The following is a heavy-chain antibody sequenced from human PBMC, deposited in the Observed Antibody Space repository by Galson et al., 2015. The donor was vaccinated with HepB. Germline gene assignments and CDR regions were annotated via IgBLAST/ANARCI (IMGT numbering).Heavy chain of an antibody. Sequence: SLRLSCAASGFSFSSYSMNWVRQAPGKGLECVSYISSSSSTIYYADSVKGRFTISRDNAKNSLYLQMNSLRDEDTAVYYCARCYRDGYEYDYWGQGTLVTVSS. J-gene: IGHJ4*02. CDR2: ISSSSSTI. V-gene: IGHV3-48*02. CDR3: ARCYRDGYEYDY. CDR1: GFSFSSYS. D-gene: IGHD5-24*01.